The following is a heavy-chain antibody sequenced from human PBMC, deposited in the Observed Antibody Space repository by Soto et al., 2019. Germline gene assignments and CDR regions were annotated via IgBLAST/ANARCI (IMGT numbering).Heavy chain of an antibody. CDR1: GFTFSSYA. CDR3: ARPDYGSGSYPDY. CDR2: ISYDGSNK. D-gene: IGHD3-10*01. J-gene: IGHJ4*02. Sequence: QVQLVESGGGVVQPGRSLRLSCTASGFTFSSYAMHWVRQAPGKGLEWVAVISYDGSNKYYADSVKGRFTIPRDNSKNTLFLQMNSLRAEDTAVYYCARPDYGSGSYPDYWGQGTLVTVSS. V-gene: IGHV3-30-3*01.